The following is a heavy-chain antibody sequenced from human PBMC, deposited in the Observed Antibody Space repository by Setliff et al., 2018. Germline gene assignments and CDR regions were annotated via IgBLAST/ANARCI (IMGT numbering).Heavy chain of an antibody. CDR2: FDPEDEET. V-gene: IGHV1-24*01. D-gene: IGHD2-15*01. CDR1: GYTFTSYG. Sequence: ASVKVSCKASGYTFTSYGISWVRQAPGQGLEWMGGFDPEDEETIYAQKFQGRVTMTEDTSTDTAYMELSSLRSEDTAVYYCARGGGGKPFDYWGQGTLVTVSS. J-gene: IGHJ4*02. CDR3: ARGGGGKPFDY.